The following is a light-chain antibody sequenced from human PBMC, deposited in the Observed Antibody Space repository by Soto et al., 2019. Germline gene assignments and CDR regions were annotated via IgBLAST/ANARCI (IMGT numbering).Light chain of an antibody. Sequence: QSVLTQPPSVSGAPGQRVTISCTGSSSNIGAGYDVHWYQQLPGTAPKVLIYGNSNRPSGVPDRFSGSKSGTSASLAITGLQAEDEADYYCQSYDSSLGSVFGGGTKLTVL. CDR1: SSNIGAGYD. CDR3: QSYDSSLGSV. V-gene: IGLV1-40*01. CDR2: GNS. J-gene: IGLJ2*01.